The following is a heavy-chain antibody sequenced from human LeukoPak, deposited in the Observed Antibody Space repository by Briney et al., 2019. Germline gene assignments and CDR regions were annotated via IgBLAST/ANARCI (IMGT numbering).Heavy chain of an antibody. CDR1: GYTFSSYW. V-gene: IGHV5-51*01. CDR2: IYPGDSDT. CDR3: ARQNDFRLDY. Sequence: GESLKISCKGSGYTFSSYWIGWVRQMPGKDLEWMGIIYPGDSDTRYSPSLQGQVTISVDTSIGTAYLQWSSLKASDTAIYYCARQNDFRLDYWGQGTLVTVSS. D-gene: IGHD3-3*01. J-gene: IGHJ4*02.